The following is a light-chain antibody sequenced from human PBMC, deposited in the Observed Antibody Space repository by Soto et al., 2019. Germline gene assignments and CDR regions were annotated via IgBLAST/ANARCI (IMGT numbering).Light chain of an antibody. J-gene: IGLJ1*01. Sequence: QSALTQPPSASGSPGQSVTISCTGTSSDVGGYNLVSWYQHHPGKAPKLIIYEVSKRPSGVPNRFSGSKSGNTASLTVSGLQAEDEADYYCNSYAGSNIYVFGTGTKLTVL. CDR1: SSDVGGYNL. V-gene: IGLV2-8*01. CDR2: EVS. CDR3: NSYAGSNIYV.